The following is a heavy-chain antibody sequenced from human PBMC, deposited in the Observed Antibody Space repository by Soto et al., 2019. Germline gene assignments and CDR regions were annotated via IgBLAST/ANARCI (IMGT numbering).Heavy chain of an antibody. CDR3: ARGGYCSSTSCYTQDY. V-gene: IGHV1-69*01. CDR1: GGTFSSYA. D-gene: IGHD2-2*02. CDR2: IIPIFGTA. Sequence: QVQLVQSGAEVKKPGSSVKVSCKASGGTFSSYAISWVRQAPGQGREWMGGIIPIFGTANYAQKFQHRVTIPADESTSTAYMELSSLRSEDTAVYYCARGGYCSSTSCYTQDYWGQGTLVTVSS. J-gene: IGHJ4*02.